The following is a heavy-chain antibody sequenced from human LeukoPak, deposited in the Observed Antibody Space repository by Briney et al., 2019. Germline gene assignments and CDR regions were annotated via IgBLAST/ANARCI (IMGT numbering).Heavy chain of an antibody. CDR3: ARGGDYSGWFDP. CDR1: GFLFSSFA. D-gene: IGHD1-26*01. CDR2: ISTSSSTI. V-gene: IGHV3-48*01. J-gene: IGHJ5*02. Sequence: GGSLRLSCAACGFLFSSFAMSWVRQAPGKALEWVSYISTSSSTIYYADSVKGRFTISRDNAKNSLYLQMNYLRAEDTAVYYCARGGDYSGWFDPWGRGTLVTVSS.